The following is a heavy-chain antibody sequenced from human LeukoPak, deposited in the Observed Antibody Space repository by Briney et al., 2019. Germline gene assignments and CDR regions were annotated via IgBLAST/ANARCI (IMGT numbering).Heavy chain of an antibody. CDR2: IYYSGST. Sequence: SETLSLTCTVSGGSISSSSYSWGWIRQPPGKGLAWRGSIYYSGSTYYNPSLKSRVTISVDTSKNQFSLKLSSVTAADTAVYYCARGRLSYSSGWRGWFDPWGQGTLVTVSS. V-gene: IGHV4-39*07. J-gene: IGHJ5*02. D-gene: IGHD6-19*01. CDR1: GGSISSSSYS. CDR3: ARGRLSYSSGWRGWFDP.